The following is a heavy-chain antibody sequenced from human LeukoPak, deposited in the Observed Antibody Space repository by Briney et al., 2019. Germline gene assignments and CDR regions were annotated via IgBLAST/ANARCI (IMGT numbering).Heavy chain of an antibody. CDR3: ARDYTIFGVADAFDI. Sequence: GGSLRLSCAASGFTFSSYSMNWVRQAPGKGLEWVSSISSSSSYIYYADSLKGRFTISRDNAKNSLYLQMNSLRAEDTAVYYCARDYTIFGVADAFDIWGQGTMVTVSS. CDR1: GFTFSSYS. V-gene: IGHV3-21*01. J-gene: IGHJ3*02. CDR2: ISSSSSYI. D-gene: IGHD3-3*01.